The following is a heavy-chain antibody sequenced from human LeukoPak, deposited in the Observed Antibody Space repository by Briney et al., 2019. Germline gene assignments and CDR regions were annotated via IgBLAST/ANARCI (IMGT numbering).Heavy chain of an antibody. CDR3: ARAEYYYDSSGYYWLGY. Sequence: ASVTVSCKASGYTFTSYAMNWVRQAPGQGLEWMGIINPSGGSTSYAQKFQGRVTMTRDMSTSTVYMELSSLRSEDTAVYYCARAEYYYDSSGYYWLGYWGQGTLVTVSS. CDR2: INPSGGST. V-gene: IGHV1-46*01. J-gene: IGHJ4*02. CDR1: GYTFTSYA. D-gene: IGHD3-22*01.